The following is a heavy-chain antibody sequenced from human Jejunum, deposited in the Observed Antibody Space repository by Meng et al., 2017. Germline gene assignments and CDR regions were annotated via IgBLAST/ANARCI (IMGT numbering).Heavy chain of an antibody. Sequence: GESLKISCAASGFIFSSYWMSWVLQAPGKGLEWVANIKQDGSEKYYVDSVKGRFTISRDNAKNSLYLQMNSLRAEDTAVYYCARDRSLASWGQGTLVTVSS. V-gene: IGHV3-7*01. CDR3: ARDRSLAS. D-gene: IGHD1-14*01. J-gene: IGHJ4*02. CDR2: IKQDGSEK. CDR1: GFIFSSYW.